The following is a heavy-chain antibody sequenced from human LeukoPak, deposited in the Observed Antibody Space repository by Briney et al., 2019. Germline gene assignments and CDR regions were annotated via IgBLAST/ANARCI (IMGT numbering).Heavy chain of an antibody. CDR2: MNPNSGNT. J-gene: IGHJ4*02. CDR3: AREWQWLGLDY. V-gene: IGHV1-8*03. Sequence: ASVKVSCKASGGTFSSYAISWVRQAPGQGLEWMGWMNPNSGNTGYAQEFQGRVTISRNTSISTTYMELSSLRSEDTAVYYCAREWQWLGLDYWGQGTLVTVSS. CDR1: GGTFSSYA. D-gene: IGHD6-19*01.